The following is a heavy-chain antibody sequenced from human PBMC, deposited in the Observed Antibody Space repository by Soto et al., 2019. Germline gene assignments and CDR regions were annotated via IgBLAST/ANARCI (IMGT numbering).Heavy chain of an antibody. CDR3: AKPRQITSLLLYYFDY. CDR2: ISYDGSNK. CDR1: GFTFSSYG. J-gene: IGHJ4*02. D-gene: IGHD2-15*01. Sequence: QVQLVESGGGVVQPGRSLRLSCAASGFTFSSYGMHWVRQAPGKGLEWVAVISYDGSNKYYADSVKGRFTISRDKSKNTLYLQMNSLRAEDTAVYYCAKPRQITSLLLYYFDYWGQGTLVTVSS. V-gene: IGHV3-30*18.